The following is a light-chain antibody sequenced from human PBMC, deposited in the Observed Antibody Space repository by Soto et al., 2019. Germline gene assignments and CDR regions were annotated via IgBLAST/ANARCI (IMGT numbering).Light chain of an antibody. CDR2: EVN. V-gene: IGLV2-18*02. CDR3: NSFTTSSTYV. Sequence: QSVLTQSPSASGSPGQSVTISCTGTSSDIGGYNSVSWYQQHPGKAPKVMIYEVNNRPSGVPDRFSGSKSGNTASLTISGLQAEDEADYYCNSFTTSSTYVFGTGTKVTVL. CDR1: SSDIGGYNS. J-gene: IGLJ1*01.